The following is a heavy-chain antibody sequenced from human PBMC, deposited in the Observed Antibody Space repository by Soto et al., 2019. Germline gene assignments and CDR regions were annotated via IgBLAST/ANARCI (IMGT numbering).Heavy chain of an antibody. CDR1: GYTFTSYA. CDR2: INAGNGNT. V-gene: IGHV1-3*01. CDR3: AREFFVVVAARNGMDV. D-gene: IGHD2-15*01. Sequence: GASLKVSCKASGYTFTSYAMHWVRQAPGQRLEWMGWINAGNGNTKYSQKFQGRVTITRDTSASTAYMELSSLRSEDTAVYYCAREFFVVVAARNGMDVWGQGTTVTVSS. J-gene: IGHJ6*02.